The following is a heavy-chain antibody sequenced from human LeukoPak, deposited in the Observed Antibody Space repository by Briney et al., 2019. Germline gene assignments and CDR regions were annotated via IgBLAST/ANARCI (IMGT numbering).Heavy chain of an antibody. V-gene: IGHV3-7*04. CDR2: IKQDGSEK. Sequence: GGSLRLSCAASGXTFSWYWMSWVRQAPGKGLEWVANIKQDGSEKYYVDSVKGRFTISRDNAKNSLYLQMNSLRAEDTAVYYCARDLRGKGDAFDIWGQGTMVTVSS. J-gene: IGHJ3*02. CDR3: ARDLRGKGDAFDI. CDR1: GXTFSWYW.